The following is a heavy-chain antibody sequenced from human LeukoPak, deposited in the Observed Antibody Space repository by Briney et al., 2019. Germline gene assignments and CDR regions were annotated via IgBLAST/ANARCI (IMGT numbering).Heavy chain of an antibody. CDR3: VKDIISKSTAGEGFDY. CDR1: GFILDDYA. Sequence: GGSLRLSCAASGFILDDYAMHWVRQAPGKGLEWICLISLDGDRKSYSDSVRVRFTVSRDNRNNSLYMKMNSLRTEDTALYYCVKDIISKSTAGEGFDYWGQGTLVTVSS. V-gene: IGHV3-43*02. J-gene: IGHJ4*02. D-gene: IGHD6-13*01. CDR2: ISLDGDRK.